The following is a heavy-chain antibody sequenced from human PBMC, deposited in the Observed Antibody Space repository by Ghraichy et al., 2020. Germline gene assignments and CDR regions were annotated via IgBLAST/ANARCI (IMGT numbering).Heavy chain of an antibody. CDR1: GGSISSSSYY. CDR3: ARESYGSGGFDP. Sequence: SETLSLTCTVSGGSISSSSYYWGWIRQPPGKGLEWIGSIYYSGSTYYNPSLKSRVTISVDTSKNQFSLKLSSVTAADTAVYYCARESYGSGGFDPWGQGTLVTVSS. J-gene: IGHJ5*02. CDR2: IYYSGST. D-gene: IGHD3-10*01. V-gene: IGHV4-39*01.